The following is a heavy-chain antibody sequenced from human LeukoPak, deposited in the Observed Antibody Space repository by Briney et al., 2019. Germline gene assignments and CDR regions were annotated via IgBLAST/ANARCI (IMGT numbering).Heavy chain of an antibody. CDR1: GFSLSRNG. CDR2: ILSDGSYE. CDR3: AKVDATYGSGSYYPWVY. V-gene: IGHV3-30*02. Sequence: PPGGSLRLSCATSGFSLSRNGMHWVRQAPGQGLEWVAFILSDGSYEYYADSVKGRFTISRDTSRNTLFLQMNSLRTEDTAVYYCAKVDATYGSGSYYPWVYWGQGTLVTVSS. D-gene: IGHD3-10*01. J-gene: IGHJ4*02.